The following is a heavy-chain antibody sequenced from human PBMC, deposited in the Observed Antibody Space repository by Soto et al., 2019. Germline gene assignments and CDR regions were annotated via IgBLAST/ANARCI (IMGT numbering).Heavy chain of an antibody. CDR1: GFTFDYYA. Sequence: PGGSRRLSWAASGFTFDYYAMHWVRQAPGKGLEWVSGISLNSGSIGYADSVKGRFTISRDNAKNSLYLQMNSLRAEDTALYYCAKGQLYYDSSGYPDYWGQGTLVTVSS. D-gene: IGHD3-22*01. CDR3: AKGQLYYDSSGYPDY. CDR2: ISLNSGSI. J-gene: IGHJ4*02. V-gene: IGHV3-9*01.